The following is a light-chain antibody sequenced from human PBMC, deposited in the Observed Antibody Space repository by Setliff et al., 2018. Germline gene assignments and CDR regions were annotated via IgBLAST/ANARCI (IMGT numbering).Light chain of an antibody. V-gene: IGLV2-14*03. CDR2: DVN. Sequence: QSALPQPASVSGSPEQSITISCTGEFGAYGSAYVSWYQQHPDKAPKLIIYDVNNRPSGISHRFSGSNSANTASLTISGLQAEDEAEYFCASKTGPGTYVFGTGTKVTVL. CDR1: FGAYGSAY. J-gene: IGLJ1*01. CDR3: ASKTGPGTYV.